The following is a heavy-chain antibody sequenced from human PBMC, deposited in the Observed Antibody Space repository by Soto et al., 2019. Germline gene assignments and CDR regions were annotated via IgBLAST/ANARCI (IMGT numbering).Heavy chain of an antibody. CDR2: IFIDGTT. V-gene: IGHV3-53*01. J-gene: IGHJ5*02. Sequence: PGGSLRLSCAASGFSVRSSQMSWVRQAPGKGLEWVSIIFIDGTTHYGVSVKGRFTISQDSARNTVYLQMNGLRVDDTAVYYCARVGPYDSQSYMFRYDRFDPCCQGPQVTVSS. CDR1: GFSVRSSQ. D-gene: IGHD3-10*01. CDR3: ARVGPYDSQSYMFRYDRFDP.